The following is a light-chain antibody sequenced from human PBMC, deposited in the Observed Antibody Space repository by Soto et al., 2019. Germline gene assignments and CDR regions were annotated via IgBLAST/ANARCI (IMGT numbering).Light chain of an antibody. V-gene: IGLV2-14*01. CDR1: SRDVGAYDY. Sequence: QSVLTQPASVSGSPGQSITISCTGTSRDVGAYDYVSWFQQHPDEAPKLMIYDVSNRPSGVSSRFSGSKSGNTASLTISGLQVEDEADYYCSSYTTTSTGVFGGGTKLTVL. CDR2: DVS. J-gene: IGLJ3*02. CDR3: SSYTTTSTGV.